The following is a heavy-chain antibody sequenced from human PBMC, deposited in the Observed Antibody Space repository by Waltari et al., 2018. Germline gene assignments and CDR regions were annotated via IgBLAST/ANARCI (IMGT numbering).Heavy chain of an antibody. CDR2: LKYDGRAT. Sequence: EVQLMESGGGLVQPGGSLRLSCAASGFSFSAYWMPWVCQAPGKGRGWVAHLKYDGRATFHVYCVNGRFTSASDNANNSLYLQMNDVGAEVTAIYYCAGGSTGYVRVWDCWGQGTVVTVSS. CDR3: AGGSTGYVRVWDC. J-gene: IGHJ4*02. V-gene: IGHV3-7*03. CDR1: GFSFSAYW. D-gene: IGHD2-2*01.